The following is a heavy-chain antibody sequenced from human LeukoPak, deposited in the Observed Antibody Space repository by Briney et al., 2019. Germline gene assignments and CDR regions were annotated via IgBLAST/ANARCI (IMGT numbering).Heavy chain of an antibody. V-gene: IGHV3-64D*09. J-gene: IGHJ4*02. Sequence: PGGSLRLSCAASGFTFTNYALHWVRQAPGKGLEYVAGISSKGVSTYYADSVKGRFTISRDNSKDTMFLQMSSLRAEDTAVYYCVKGGQYSSSSHFDYWGQGTLVTVSS. CDR2: ISSKGVST. D-gene: IGHD6-6*01. CDR3: VKGGQYSSSSHFDY. CDR1: GFTFTNYA.